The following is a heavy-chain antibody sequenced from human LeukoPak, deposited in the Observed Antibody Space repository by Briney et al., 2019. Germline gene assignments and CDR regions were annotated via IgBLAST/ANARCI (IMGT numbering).Heavy chain of an antibody. J-gene: IGHJ4*02. V-gene: IGHV1-24*01. CDR1: GYTLTELS. CDR3: ATAPILAYLYSSGWYTPFDY. Sequence: GASVKVSCKVSGYTLTELSMHWVRQAPGKGLEWKGGFDPEDGETIYAQKVQGRVTMSEDTSTDTAYMELSSLRSEDTAVYYCATAPILAYLYSSGWYTPFDYWGQGTLVTVSS. CDR2: FDPEDGET. D-gene: IGHD6-19*01.